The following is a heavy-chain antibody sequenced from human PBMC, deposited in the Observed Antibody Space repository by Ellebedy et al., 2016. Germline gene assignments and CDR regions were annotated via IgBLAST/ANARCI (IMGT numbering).Heavy chain of an antibody. V-gene: IGHV3-30*18. CDR1: GFTFSSYG. J-gene: IGHJ4*02. D-gene: IGHD4-11*01. CDR3: AKDSPTVMGGDY. Sequence: GGSLRLSXAASGFTFSSYGMHWVRQAPGKGLEWVAVISYDGSNKYYADSVKGRFTISRDNSKNTLYLQMNSLRAENTAVYYCAKDSPTVMGGDYWGQGTLVTVSS. CDR2: ISYDGSNK.